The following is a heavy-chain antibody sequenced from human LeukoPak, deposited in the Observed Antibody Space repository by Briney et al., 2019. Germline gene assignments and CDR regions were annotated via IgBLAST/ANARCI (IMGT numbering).Heavy chain of an antibody. CDR3: AKGGSGYDWFDP. CDR1: GFTFSSYA. Sequence: GGSLRLSCAASGFTFSSYAMSWVRQAPGKGLEWVSAISGSGGSTYYADSVKGRCTISRDNSKNTLYLQMNSLRAEDTAVYYCAKGGSGYDWFDPWGQGTLVTVSS. D-gene: IGHD5-12*01. CDR2: ISGSGGST. J-gene: IGHJ5*02. V-gene: IGHV3-23*01.